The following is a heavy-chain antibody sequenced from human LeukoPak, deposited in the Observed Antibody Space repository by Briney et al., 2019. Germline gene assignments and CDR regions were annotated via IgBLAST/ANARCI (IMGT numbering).Heavy chain of an antibody. CDR1: GGSISSYY. Sequence: SETLSLTCTVSGGSISSYYWSWIRQPPGKGLEWIGYIYYSGSTNYNPSLKSRVTISVDTSKNQFFLKLSSVTAADTAVYYCARGHTSITMVRGIIIEPYLDYWGQGTLVTVSS. J-gene: IGHJ4*02. CDR2: IYYSGST. D-gene: IGHD3-10*01. V-gene: IGHV4-59*01. CDR3: ARGHTSITMVRGIIIEPYLDY.